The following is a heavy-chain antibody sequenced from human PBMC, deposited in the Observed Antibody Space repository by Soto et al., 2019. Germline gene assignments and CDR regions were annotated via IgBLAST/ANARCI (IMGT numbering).Heavy chain of an antibody. CDR3: VKGHSHSYYYFDY. Sequence: EVQLLESGGGLVQPGGSLRLSCAASGFTFSFCVMNWVRQAPGKGLEWVSSTRGSGGDTYYADSVRGRFTISRDNSKNTLYLQMKSLRVEDTAVYYCVKGHSHSYYYFDYWGQGTLVTVSS. J-gene: IGHJ4*02. CDR2: TRGSGGDT. CDR1: GFTFSFCV. V-gene: IGHV3-23*01. D-gene: IGHD1-26*01.